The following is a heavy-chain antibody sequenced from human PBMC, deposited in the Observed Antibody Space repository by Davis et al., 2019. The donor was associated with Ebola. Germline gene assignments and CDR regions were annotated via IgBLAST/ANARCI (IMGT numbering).Heavy chain of an antibody. CDR1: GFTFSSYW. CDR3: ARDSPRRVYDWFDP. Sequence: GESLKISCAASGFTFSSYWMSWVRQAPGKGLEWVANIKQDGSEKYYVDSVKGRFTISRDNAKNSLYLQMNSLRAEDTAVYYCARDSPRRVYDWFDPWGQGTLVTVSS. D-gene: IGHD3-16*01. CDR2: IKQDGSEK. V-gene: IGHV3-7*01. J-gene: IGHJ5*02.